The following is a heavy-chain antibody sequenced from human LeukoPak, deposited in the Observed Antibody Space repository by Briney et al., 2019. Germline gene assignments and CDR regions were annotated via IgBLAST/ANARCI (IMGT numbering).Heavy chain of an antibody. CDR3: VKEVVATIPPL. CDR2: IDTKGTRT. J-gene: IGHJ4*02. CDR1: GFTFSSYS. V-gene: IGHV3-23*01. Sequence: GGSLRLSCAASGFTFSSYSMTWVRQAPGKGLQWVSGIDTKGTRTYYADSVKGRFTISRDNSKNTLFLQMNSLRAEDTAVYYCVKEVVATIPPLWGQGTLVTVSS. D-gene: IGHD5-12*01.